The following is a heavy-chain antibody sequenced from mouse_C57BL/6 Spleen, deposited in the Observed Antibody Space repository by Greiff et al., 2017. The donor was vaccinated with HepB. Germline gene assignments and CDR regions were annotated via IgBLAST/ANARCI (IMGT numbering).Heavy chain of an antibody. V-gene: IGHV1-42*01. Sequence: VQLQQSGPELVKPGASVKISCKASGYSFTGYYMNWVKQSPEKSLEWIGEINPSTGGTTYNQKFKAKATLTVDKSSSTAYMQLKSLTSEDSAVYYCARRYGNYRWYFDVWGTGTTVTVSS. CDR3: ARRYGNYRWYFDV. J-gene: IGHJ1*03. CDR1: GYSFTGYY. D-gene: IGHD2-1*01. CDR2: INPSTGGT.